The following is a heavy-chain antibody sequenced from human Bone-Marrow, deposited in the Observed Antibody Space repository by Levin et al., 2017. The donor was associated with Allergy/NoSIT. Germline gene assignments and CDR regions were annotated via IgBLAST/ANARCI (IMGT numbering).Heavy chain of an antibody. J-gene: IGHJ4*02. CDR1: GFTFSNSA. V-gene: IGHV3-23*01. CDR2: ISGNGGST. Sequence: LSLTCAASGFTFSNSAMSWVRQAPGKGLEWVSVISGNGGSTYYAASVRGRFTISRDNSRNTLYLHMNTLRAEDTAVYYCAKDWVSHTSFLGYCSGGSCYLDYWGQGTLVTVSS. D-gene: IGHD2-15*01. CDR3: AKDWVSHTSFLGYCSGGSCYLDY.